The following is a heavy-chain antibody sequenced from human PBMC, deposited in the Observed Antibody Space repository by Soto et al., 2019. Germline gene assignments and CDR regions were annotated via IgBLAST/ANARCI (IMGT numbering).Heavy chain of an antibody. CDR3: ARYTMGSSTLLEH. Sequence: TSETLSLTCAVYGESFRPYYWAWIRQPPGRGLEWLGEINHSGYTNYNPSLKSRVTISVDTSKNQFSLKLNSVTAADSGICYCARYTMGSSTLLEHWAQGTRVTVSS. V-gene: IGHV4-34*01. CDR2: INHSGYT. D-gene: IGHD6-6*01. CDR1: GESFRPYY. J-gene: IGHJ1*01.